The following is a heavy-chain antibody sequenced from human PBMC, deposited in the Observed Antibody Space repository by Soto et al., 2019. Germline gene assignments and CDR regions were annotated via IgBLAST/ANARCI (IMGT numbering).Heavy chain of an antibody. CDR1: GGSINSSSYY. CDR2: IYYSGSN. J-gene: IGHJ6*02. D-gene: IGHD1-1*01. CDR3: ARHDGTGTVVYYYYYGMDG. V-gene: IGHV4-39*01. Sequence: PSGTLPLTRTFSGGSINSSSYYWGLIRQPPGKGLEWIGGIYYSGSNYYNPSLKSRVTISVDTSKNRFSLKLSSVTAADTAVYYCARHDGTGTVVYYYYYGMDGWGQGTTVTVSS.